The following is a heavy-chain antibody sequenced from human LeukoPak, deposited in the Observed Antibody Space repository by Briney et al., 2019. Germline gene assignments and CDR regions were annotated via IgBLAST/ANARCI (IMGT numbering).Heavy chain of an antibody. CDR2: ISWNNGSI. V-gene: IGHV3-9*03. J-gene: IGHJ4*02. D-gene: IGHD6-13*01. Sequence: SLRLPCAASGFTFDDYAMHWVRQAPGKGLEWVSGISWNNGSIGYADSVKGRFTISRDNAKNSLYLQMNSLRAEDMALYYCAKEVRGSSWTGFDYWGQGTLVTVSS. CDR1: GFTFDDYA. CDR3: AKEVRGSSWTGFDY.